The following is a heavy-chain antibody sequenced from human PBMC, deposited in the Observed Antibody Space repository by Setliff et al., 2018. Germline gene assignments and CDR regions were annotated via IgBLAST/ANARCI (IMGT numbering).Heavy chain of an antibody. Sequence: SETLSLTCTVSGDSINSRFFYWSWIRQPPGKGLEWIGYIYHNGNTNFNPSLKTRVTMSVDPSKNQFALNLRSVTAADTAVYYCVRDRTAYSYGLDVWAQGTTVTVSS. D-gene: IGHD5-18*01. V-gene: IGHV4-61*01. CDR1: GDSINSRFFY. J-gene: IGHJ6*02. CDR2: IYHNGNT. CDR3: VRDRTAYSYGLDV.